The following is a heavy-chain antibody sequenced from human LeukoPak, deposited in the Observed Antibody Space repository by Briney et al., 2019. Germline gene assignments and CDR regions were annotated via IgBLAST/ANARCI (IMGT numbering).Heavy chain of an antibody. CDR1: GFTFSSYG. J-gene: IGHJ4*02. V-gene: IGHV3-33*01. CDR2: IWYDGSNK. D-gene: IGHD4-17*01. CDR3: ARDSFDYGGPGY. Sequence: PGGSLRLSCAASGFTFSSYGMHWVRQAPGKGLEWVAVIWYDGSNKYYADSVKGQFTISRDNSKNTLYLQMNSLRAEDTAVYYCARDSFDYGGPGYWGQGTLVTVSS.